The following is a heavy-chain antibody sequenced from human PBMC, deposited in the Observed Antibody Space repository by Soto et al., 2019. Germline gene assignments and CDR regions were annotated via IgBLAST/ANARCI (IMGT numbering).Heavy chain of an antibody. V-gene: IGHV3-30*03. Sequence: QVQLVESGGGVVQPGRSLRLSCAASGFNFSSYGMHWVRQAPGKGLEWVAVISYDGSNKYYADSVKGRFTISRDNSKNRLYRQMNSPRAEDTAGYYCATPKGGWYPPFDYWGKGTLVTVSS. D-gene: IGHD6-19*01. CDR2: ISYDGSNK. CDR1: GFNFSSYG. J-gene: IGHJ4*02. CDR3: ATPKGGWYPPFDY.